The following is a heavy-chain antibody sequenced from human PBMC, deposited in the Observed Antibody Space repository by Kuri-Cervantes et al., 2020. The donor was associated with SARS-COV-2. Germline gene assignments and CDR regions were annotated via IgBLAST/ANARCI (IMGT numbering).Heavy chain of an antibody. CDR2: SFSNDEK. Sequence: SGPTQIKPIQILTLTCTFSGFSLSTSARCVSWIRQPPGKALEWLAHSFSNDEKSYSTTLKSRLTISKDTAKSQVVLNLNNMEPVDTATYKCARIEGYCSSNSCYRGYYYYGMDVWGQGTTVTVSS. CDR1: GFSLSTSARC. D-gene: IGHD2-2*02. CDR3: ARIEGYCSSNSCYRGYYYYGMDV. J-gene: IGHJ6*02. V-gene: IGHV2-26*01.